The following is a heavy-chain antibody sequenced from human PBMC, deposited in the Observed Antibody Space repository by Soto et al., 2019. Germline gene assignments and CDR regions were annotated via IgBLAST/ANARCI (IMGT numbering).Heavy chain of an antibody. V-gene: IGHV3-15*01. D-gene: IGHD6-19*01. CDR3: TTDQVAVPGTPLLVDY. J-gene: IGHJ4*02. CDR1: GFTFSNAW. Sequence: PGGSLRLSFAASGFTFSNAWMSWVRQAPGKGLEWVGRIKSKTDGGTTDYAAPVKGRFTISRDDSKNTLYLQMNSLRTEDTAVYYCTTDQVAVPGTPLLVDYWGQGTLVTVSS. CDR2: IKSKTDGGTT.